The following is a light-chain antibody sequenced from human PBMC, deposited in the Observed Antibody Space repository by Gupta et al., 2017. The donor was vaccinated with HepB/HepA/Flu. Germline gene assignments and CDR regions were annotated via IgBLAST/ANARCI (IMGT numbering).Light chain of an antibody. CDR3: QQYYDSPPT. Sequence: DIVMTQSPDSLAMALGEMATINCKSSQSVLSTFDYRNYLAWYQQRPGQPPKLLIYWASTRQSGVPDRFSGSGSGTDFTLTISYLQAEDVAVYFCQQYYDSPPTFGGGTKVEIK. V-gene: IGKV4-1*01. CDR2: WAS. CDR1: QSVLSTFDYRNY. J-gene: IGKJ4*01.